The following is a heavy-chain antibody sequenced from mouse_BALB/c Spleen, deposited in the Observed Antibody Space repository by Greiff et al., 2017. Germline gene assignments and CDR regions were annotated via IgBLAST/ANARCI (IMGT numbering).Heavy chain of an antibody. D-gene: IGHD1-1*01. J-gene: IGHJ3*01. CDR3: ARIPLTTGFAY. Sequence: EVHLVESGGGLVKPGGSLKLSCAASGFTFSSYAMSWVRQSPEKRLEWVAEISSGGSYTYYPDTVTGRFTISRDNAKNTLYLEMSSLRSEDTAMYYCARIPLTTGFAYWGQGTLVTVSA. CDR2: ISSGGSYT. CDR1: GFTFSSYA. V-gene: IGHV5-9-4*01.